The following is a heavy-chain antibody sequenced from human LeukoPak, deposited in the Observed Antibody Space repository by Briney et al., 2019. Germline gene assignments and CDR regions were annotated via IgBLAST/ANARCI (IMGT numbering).Heavy chain of an antibody. CDR1: GGSISSGGYS. V-gene: IGHV4-30-2*01. CDR3: AAEAPYYDFWSGYGPPPRTDY. J-gene: IGHJ4*02. CDR2: IYHSGST. D-gene: IGHD3-3*01. Sequence: SETLSLTCAVSGGSISSGGYSWSWIRQPPGKGLEWVGYIYHSGSTYYNPSLKSRVTISVDRSKNQFSLKLSSVTAADTAVYYCAAEAPYYDFWSGYGPPPRTDYWGQGTLVTVSS.